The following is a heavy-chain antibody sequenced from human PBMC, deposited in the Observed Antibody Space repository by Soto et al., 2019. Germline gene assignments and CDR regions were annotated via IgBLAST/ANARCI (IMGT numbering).Heavy chain of an antibody. Sequence: QVQLVQSGAEVKKPGASVKVSCKASGYTFTSYGINWVRQAPGQGLEWMGWISAYNGNTNYAQNLQGRVTMTTDTSTNTVYMELRSLRYDDTAVYYCARDARQLDYYFDYWGQGTLVTVSS. CDR2: ISAYNGNT. V-gene: IGHV1-18*01. CDR3: ARDARQLDYYFDY. CDR1: GYTFTSYG. J-gene: IGHJ4*02. D-gene: IGHD6-13*01.